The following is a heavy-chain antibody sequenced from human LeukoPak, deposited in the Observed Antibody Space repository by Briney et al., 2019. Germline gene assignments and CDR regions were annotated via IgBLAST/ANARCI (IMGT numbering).Heavy chain of an antibody. D-gene: IGHD3-10*01. CDR2: ISWSGGLI. V-gene: IGHV3-9*01. CDR1: GFTFERYA. Sequence: GGSLRLSCAASGFTFERYAMYWVRQAPGKGLEWVSGISWSGGLIAYAGSVKGRFTISRDNGKNSLYLQMNSLRADDTAFYYCAAHFYGSESSFADYWGQGTLVTVSS. J-gene: IGHJ4*02. CDR3: AAHFYGSESSFADY.